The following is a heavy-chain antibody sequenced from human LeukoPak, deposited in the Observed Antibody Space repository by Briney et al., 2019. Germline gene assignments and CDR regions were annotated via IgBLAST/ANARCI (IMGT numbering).Heavy chain of an antibody. CDR2: ISSSGSTI. CDR1: GVTFSDYY. D-gene: IGHD6-13*01. Sequence: GGSLRLSCAASGVTFSDYYMSWIRQAPGKGLEWVSYISSSGSTIYYADSVKGRFTISRDNAKNSLYLQMNSLRAEDTAVYYCARDFRVAAAPTSPPFDPWGQGTLVTVSS. CDR3: ARDFRVAAAPTSPPFDP. J-gene: IGHJ5*02. V-gene: IGHV3-11*01.